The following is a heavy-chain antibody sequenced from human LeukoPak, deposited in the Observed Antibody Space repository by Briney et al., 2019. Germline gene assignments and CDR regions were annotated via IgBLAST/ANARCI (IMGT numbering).Heavy chain of an antibody. J-gene: IGHJ4*02. D-gene: IGHD6-6*01. V-gene: IGHV4-31*03. CDR2: IYYSGST. CDR3: ARIAARTDFDY. CDR1: GGSISSGGYY. Sequence: SETLSLTCTVSGGSISSGGYYWSWIRQHPGKGLEWIGYIYYSGSTYYNPSLKSRVTISVDRSKNQFSLKLSSVTAADTAVYYCARIAARTDFDYWGQGTLVTVSS.